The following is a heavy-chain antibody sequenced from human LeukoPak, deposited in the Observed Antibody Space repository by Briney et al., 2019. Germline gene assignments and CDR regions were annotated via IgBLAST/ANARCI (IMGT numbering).Heavy chain of an antibody. V-gene: IGHV7-4-1*02. CDR1: GYTFTMYA. Sequence: ASGKLSFKASGYTFTMYAMNWVRQAPGQGLGWMGWINTNTGNPTYSQGFTGRVVFSLDTSVSTAYLQISSLKAEDTAVYYCARAGAPYFYYYMDVWGKGTTVTVSS. J-gene: IGHJ6*03. CDR2: INTNTGNP. CDR3: ARAGAPYFYYYMDV. D-gene: IGHD4-17*01.